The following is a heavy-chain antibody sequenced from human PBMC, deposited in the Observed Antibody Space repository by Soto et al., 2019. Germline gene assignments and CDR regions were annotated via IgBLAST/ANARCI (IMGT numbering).Heavy chain of an antibody. CDR1: GNTFTKYY. D-gene: IGHD3-22*01. J-gene: IGHJ6*02. CDR3: ARDEHYYGARRWDSSGYYYVSPREPLNGMDV. V-gene: IGHV1-46*01. CDR2: INPSGGSR. Sequence: ASVKVSCKESGNTFTKYYMHWGGQAPGQGIEGLGIINPSGGSRSYAQKFQGRVTRTRDTSTSTVYMELSSLRSEDTAVYYCARDEHYYGARRWDSSGYYYVSPREPLNGMDVWGQGTTVTVSS.